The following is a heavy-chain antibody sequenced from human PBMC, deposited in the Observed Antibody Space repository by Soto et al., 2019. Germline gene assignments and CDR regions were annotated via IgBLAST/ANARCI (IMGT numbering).Heavy chain of an antibody. V-gene: IGHV3-30*03. CDR2: ISYDGSNK. D-gene: IGHD4-4*01. J-gene: IGHJ4*02. CDR1: GFTFSSHA. Sequence: PGGSLRLSCAASGFTFSSHAMHWVRQAPGKGLEWVAVISYDGSNKYYADSVKGRFTISRDNSKNTLYLQMNSLRAEDTAVYYCASPSYSNSLGYWGQGTLVTVSS. CDR3: ASPSYSNSLGY.